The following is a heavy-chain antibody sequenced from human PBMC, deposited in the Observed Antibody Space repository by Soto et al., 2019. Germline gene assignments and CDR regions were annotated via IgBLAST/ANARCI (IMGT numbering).Heavy chain of an antibody. V-gene: IGHV4-31*03. CDR1: GDSVSRSGYY. D-gene: IGHD2-8*01. Sequence: SETLSLTCTVSGDSVSRSGYYWSWIRQHPGMDLEWIGYMYYSGTTYYNPTLKSRVDISIDASKNQFSLQLSSVTAADTAVYVCAGGNTWSTLFRSWGQGTLVTVSS. CDR3: AGGNTWSTLFRS. J-gene: IGHJ5*02. CDR2: MYYSGTT.